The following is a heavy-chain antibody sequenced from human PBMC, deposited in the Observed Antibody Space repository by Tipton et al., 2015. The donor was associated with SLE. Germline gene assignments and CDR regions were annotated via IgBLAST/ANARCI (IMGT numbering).Heavy chain of an antibody. CDR2: IKQDGSEK. V-gene: IGHV3-7*01. CDR1: GFTFSSYW. D-gene: IGHD3-10*01. Sequence: GSLRLSCVASGFTFSSYWMSWVRQAPGKGLEWVANIKQDGSEKYYVDSVKGRFTISRDNAKNSLFLQMNSLRAEDTAVYYCARGIYTMVRGAPPVDVWGQGTTVTVSS. J-gene: IGHJ6*02. CDR3: ARGIYTMVRGAPPVDV.